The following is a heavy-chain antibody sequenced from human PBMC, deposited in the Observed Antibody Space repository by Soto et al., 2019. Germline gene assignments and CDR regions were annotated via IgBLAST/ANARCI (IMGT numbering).Heavy chain of an antibody. Sequence: QVQLVESGGGLVKPGGSLRLSCAASGFTFSDYYMSWIRQAPGKGLEWVSYISSSSRYTNYADSVKGRFTISRDNAKNSLYLQMNNLRAEDTAVYYCARYCSGGSCYYYYGMDVWGQGTTVTVSS. J-gene: IGHJ6*02. CDR2: ISSSSRYT. CDR3: ARYCSGGSCYYYYGMDV. V-gene: IGHV3-11*06. D-gene: IGHD2-15*01. CDR1: GFTFSDYY.